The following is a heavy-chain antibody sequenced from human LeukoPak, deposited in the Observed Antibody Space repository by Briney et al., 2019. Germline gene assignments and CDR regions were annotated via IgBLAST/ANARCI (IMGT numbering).Heavy chain of an antibody. Sequence: GRSLRLSCAASGFPFSSSAMPWVRQAPGKGPEWVAVISYDGSNKYYADSVKGRFTISRDNSKNTLYLQMNSLRAEDTAVYYCASHDGSSPFDYWGQGTLVTVSS. CDR3: ASHDGSSPFDY. V-gene: IGHV3-30*04. CDR2: ISYDGSNK. CDR1: GFPFSSSA. D-gene: IGHD1-26*01. J-gene: IGHJ4*02.